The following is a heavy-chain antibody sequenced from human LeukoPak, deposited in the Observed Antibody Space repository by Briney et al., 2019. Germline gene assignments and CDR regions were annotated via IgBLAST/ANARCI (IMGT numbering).Heavy chain of an antibody. Sequence: GGSLRLSCAASGFTFSNSYMTWIRQAPGKGPEWVSHISRSGSTIYYADSVKGRFTISRDNAKNSLYLEMNSLRAEDTAVYYCAREGIAVAGTGFFDYWGQGTLVTVSS. CDR1: GFTFSNSY. CDR2: ISRSGSTI. D-gene: IGHD6-19*01. CDR3: AREGIAVAGTGFFDY. V-gene: IGHV3-11*04. J-gene: IGHJ4*02.